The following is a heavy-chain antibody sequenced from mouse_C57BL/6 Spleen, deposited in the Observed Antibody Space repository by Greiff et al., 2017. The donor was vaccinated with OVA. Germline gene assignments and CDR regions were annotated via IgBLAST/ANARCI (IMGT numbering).Heavy chain of an antibody. J-gene: IGHJ4*01. CDR2: IWSGGST. CDR1: GFSLTSYG. V-gene: IGHV2-4*01. Sequence: VQRVESGPGLVQPSQSLSITCTVSGFSLTSYGVHWVRQPPGKGLEWLGVIWSGGSTDYNAAFISRLSISKDNSKSQVFFKMNSLQADDTAIYYCAKTDTVDYAMDYWGQGTSVTVSS. CDR3: AKTDTVDYAMDY. D-gene: IGHD1-1*01.